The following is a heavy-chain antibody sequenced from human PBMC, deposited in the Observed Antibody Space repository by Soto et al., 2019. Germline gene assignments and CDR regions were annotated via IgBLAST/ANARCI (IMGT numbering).Heavy chain of an antibody. Sequence: EVQLVESGGGLVQPGGSLRLSCAASGFTFSWHWMSWVRQAPGKGLEWVTNIKEDGSEKYYADSVKGRFTVSRDNAKNSLSLEVRSLGAEDTALYYCARVDFWSGFWGLDSWGQGILVTVSS. D-gene: IGHD3-3*01. V-gene: IGHV3-7*01. J-gene: IGHJ4*02. CDR1: GFTFSWHW. CDR3: ARVDFWSGFWGLDS. CDR2: IKEDGSEK.